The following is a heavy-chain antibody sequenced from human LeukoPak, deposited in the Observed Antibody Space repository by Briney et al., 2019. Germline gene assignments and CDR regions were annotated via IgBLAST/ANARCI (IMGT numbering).Heavy chain of an antibody. V-gene: IGHV3-21*01. CDR3: ARESGYAIGY. J-gene: IGHJ4*02. CDR2: ISSSSSYI. Sequence: GGSLRFSRAASGFTFSSYSMNWVRQAPGKGLEWVSSISSSSSYIYYADSVKGRFTISRDNAKNSLYLQMNSLRAEDTAVYYCARESGYAIGYWGQGTLVTVSS. D-gene: IGHD5-12*01. CDR1: GFTFSSYS.